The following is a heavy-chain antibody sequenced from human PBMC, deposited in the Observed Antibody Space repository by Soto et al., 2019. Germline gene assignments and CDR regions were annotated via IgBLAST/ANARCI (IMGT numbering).Heavy chain of an antibody. CDR1: GDSVSSDTAA. D-gene: IGHD6-6*01. Sequence: LSLTCAISGDSVSSDTAAWNWIRQSPSRGLEWLGRTYYRSQWYNDYTLSVKSRITITPDTSKNQFSLQLNSVTPDDTAVYYCAKEFSSSSSDDYYYYGMDVWGQGTTVTVSS. V-gene: IGHV6-1*01. J-gene: IGHJ6*02. CDR2: TYYRSQWYN. CDR3: AKEFSSSSSDDYYYYGMDV.